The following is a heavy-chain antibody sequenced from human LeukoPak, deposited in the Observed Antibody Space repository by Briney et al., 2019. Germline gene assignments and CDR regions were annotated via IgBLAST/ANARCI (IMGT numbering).Heavy chain of an antibody. CDR3: TRNSGWYGLS. Sequence: PGGSLRLSCAASGFTFSSYGMHWVRQAPGKGLEWVAFIRYDGSNKYYADSVKGRFTISRDNSKNTLYLQMNSLRGEDTAVYYCTRNSGWYGLSWGQGTLVTVSS. D-gene: IGHD6-19*01. CDR2: IRYDGSNK. CDR1: GFTFSSYG. J-gene: IGHJ1*01. V-gene: IGHV3-30*02.